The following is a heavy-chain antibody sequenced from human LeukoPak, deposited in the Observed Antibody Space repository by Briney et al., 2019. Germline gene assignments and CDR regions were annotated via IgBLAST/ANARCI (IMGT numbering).Heavy chain of an antibody. CDR3: ARSVWFGEFLNWFDP. J-gene: IGHJ5*02. CDR2: INPIFGTA. Sequence: GASVKVSCKASGGTFSSYAISWVRQAPGQGLEWMGGINPIFGTANYAQKFQGRVTITADESTSTAYMELSSLRSEDTAVYYCARSVWFGEFLNWFDPWGQGTLVTVSS. D-gene: IGHD3-10*01. V-gene: IGHV1-69*13. CDR1: GGTFSSYA.